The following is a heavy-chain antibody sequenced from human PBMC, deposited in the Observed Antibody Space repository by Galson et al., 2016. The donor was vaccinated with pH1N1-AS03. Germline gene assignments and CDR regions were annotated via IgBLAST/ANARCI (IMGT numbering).Heavy chain of an antibody. J-gene: IGHJ4*02. Sequence: SLRLSCAASGFTFSTYTMNWVRQAPGKGLEWVAYISSSSRFIYYEDAVQGRFTISKDSPKNSVYLNMNGRRADDTAVYYGARDGGYSSGWIDFWGQGTLVSVSS. CDR3: ARDGGYSSGWIDF. CDR1: GFTFSTYT. CDR2: ISSSSRFI. D-gene: IGHD3-22*01. V-gene: IGHV3-21*01.